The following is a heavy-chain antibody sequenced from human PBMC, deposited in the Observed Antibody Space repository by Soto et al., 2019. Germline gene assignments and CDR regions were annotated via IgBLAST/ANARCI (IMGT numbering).Heavy chain of an antibody. V-gene: IGHV3-48*01. CDR3: ARQSYVYSGNYPNFDY. J-gene: IGHJ4*02. CDR1: GFTFSSYS. CDR2: ISSSSSTI. Sequence: PGGSLRLSCAASGFTFSSYSMNWVRQAPGKGLEWVSYISSSSSTIYYADSVKGRFTISRDNAKNSLYLQMNSLRAEDTAVYYCARQSYVYSGNYPNFDYWGQGTRVTVSS. D-gene: IGHD1-26*01.